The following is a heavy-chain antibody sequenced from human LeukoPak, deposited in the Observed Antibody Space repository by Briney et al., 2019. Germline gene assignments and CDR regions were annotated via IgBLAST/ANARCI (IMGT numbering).Heavy chain of an antibody. Sequence: SETLSLTCTVSGGSISSYYWSWIRQPAGKRLEWIGRVYANGSANYNPSLKSRLTMSLDTSKNQFSLNLSSVTAADTAVYYCARARVGPAGTYYFDYWGQGTLVTVSS. D-gene: IGHD1-26*01. J-gene: IGHJ4*02. CDR3: ARARVGPAGTYYFDY. V-gene: IGHV4-4*07. CDR2: VYANGSA. CDR1: GGSISSYY.